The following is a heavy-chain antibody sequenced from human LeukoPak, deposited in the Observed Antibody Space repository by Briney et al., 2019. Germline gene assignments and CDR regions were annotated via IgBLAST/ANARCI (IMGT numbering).Heavy chain of an antibody. Sequence: PGGSLRLSCAASGFSFSSYAMGWVRQAPGKGLEWVSYISSSSSTIYYADSVKGRFTISRDNAKNSLYLQMNSLRAEDTAVYYCARGGYSGYPNPYRPAPFDYWGQGTLVTVSS. V-gene: IGHV3-48*01. D-gene: IGHD5-12*01. CDR2: ISSSSSTI. J-gene: IGHJ4*02. CDR3: ARGGYSGYPNPYRPAPFDY. CDR1: GFSFSSYA.